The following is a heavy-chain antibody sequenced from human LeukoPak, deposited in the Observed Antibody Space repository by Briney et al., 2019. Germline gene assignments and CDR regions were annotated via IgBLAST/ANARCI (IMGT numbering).Heavy chain of an antibody. J-gene: IGHJ4*02. CDR2: IYYSGST. D-gene: IGHD6-19*01. Sequence: SETLSLTCTVSGGSISSYYWSWIRQPPGKGLEWIGYIYYSGSTNYNPSLKSRVTISVDTSKNQFSLKLSSVTAADTAVYYCASAGIAVAALDYWGQGTLVTVSS. CDR3: ASAGIAVAALDY. V-gene: IGHV4-59*01. CDR1: GGSISSYY.